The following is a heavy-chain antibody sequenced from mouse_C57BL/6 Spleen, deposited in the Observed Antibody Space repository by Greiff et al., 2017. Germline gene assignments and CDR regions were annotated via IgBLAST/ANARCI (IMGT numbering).Heavy chain of an antibody. CDR3: ARGRGLYYYSLEY. CDR2: IYPGDGDT. D-gene: IGHD3-3*01. Sequence: VQLQQSGAELVKPGASVKISCKASGYAFSSYWMNWVKQRPGKGLEWIGQIYPGDGDTNYNGKFQGKATLTADKSSSTAYMQLSSLTSEDSAVYFCARGRGLYYYSLEYWGQGTSVTVSS. J-gene: IGHJ4*01. V-gene: IGHV1-80*01. CDR1: GYAFSSYW.